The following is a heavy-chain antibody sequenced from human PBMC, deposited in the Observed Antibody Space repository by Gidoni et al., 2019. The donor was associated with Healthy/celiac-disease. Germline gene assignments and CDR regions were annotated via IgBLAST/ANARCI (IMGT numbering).Heavy chain of an antibody. CDR3: ARDRHSSSWGAHYYGMDV. J-gene: IGHJ6*02. Sequence: EVQLVESGGGLVKPGGSLRISCAASGFTFRSYSMNWVRQAPGKGLGWVSSISSSSSYIYYADSVKGRFTISRDNAKNSLYLQMNSLRAEDTAVYYCARDRHSSSWGAHYYGMDVWGQGTTVTVSS. V-gene: IGHV3-21*01. CDR1: GFTFRSYS. D-gene: IGHD6-6*01. CDR2: ISSSSSYI.